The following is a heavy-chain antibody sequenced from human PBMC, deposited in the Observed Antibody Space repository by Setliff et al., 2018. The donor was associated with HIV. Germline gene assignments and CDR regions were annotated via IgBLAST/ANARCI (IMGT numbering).Heavy chain of an antibody. CDR2: TYYTGDT. J-gene: IGHJ5*02. D-gene: IGHD6-13*01. V-gene: IGHV4-30-4*08. Sequence: SETLSLTCTVSGGSINSGEYYWSWSRQHPGKGLEWIGYTYYTGDTYYNPPLKSRVTISLDTSKNQFSLKLSSVTAADTAVYYCARDIQAAGTGWFDPWGQGTLVTVSS. CDR1: GGSINSGEYY. CDR3: ARDIQAAGTGWFDP.